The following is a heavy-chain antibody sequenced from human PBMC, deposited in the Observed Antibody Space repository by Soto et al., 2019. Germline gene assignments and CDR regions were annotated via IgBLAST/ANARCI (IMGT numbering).Heavy chain of an antibody. CDR2: INPNSGGT. CDR1: GYTFTGYY. CDR3: ARADDYGDYYGMDV. D-gene: IGHD4-17*01. Sequence: QVQLVQSGAAVKKPGASVKVSCKASGYTFTGYYMHWVRQAPGQGLEWMGWINPNSGGTNYAQKFQGWVTMTRDTSISTAYMELSRLRSDDTAVYYCARADDYGDYYGMDVWGQGTTVTVSS. J-gene: IGHJ6*02. V-gene: IGHV1-2*04.